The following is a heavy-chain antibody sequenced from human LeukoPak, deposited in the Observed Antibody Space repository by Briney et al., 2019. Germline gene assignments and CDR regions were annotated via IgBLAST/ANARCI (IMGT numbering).Heavy chain of an antibody. D-gene: IGHD3-22*01. V-gene: IGHV3-23*01. Sequence: QTGGSLRLSCAASGFTFSSYAMSWVRQAPGKGLEWVSAISGSGGSTYYADSVKGRFTISRDNSKNTLYLQMNSLRAEDTAVYYCAKVRARHYDSSANDYWGQGTLVTVSS. CDR2: ISGSGGST. CDR1: GFTFSSYA. J-gene: IGHJ4*02. CDR3: AKVRARHYDSSANDY.